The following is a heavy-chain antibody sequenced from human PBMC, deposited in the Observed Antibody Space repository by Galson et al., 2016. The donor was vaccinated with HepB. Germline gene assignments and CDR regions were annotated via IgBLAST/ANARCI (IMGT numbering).Heavy chain of an antibody. CDR1: GFSLSTYG. V-gene: IGHV3-30*18. J-gene: IGHJ4*02. CDR2: ISYDGSNE. D-gene: IGHD4-23*01. Sequence: SLRLSCAASGFSLSTYGVHWVRQAPGKGLEWVAVISYDGSNEYQADSVKGRFTISRDNSKNTAYLQMNSLRAEDTAVYYCAKDVGSWYLLLSHYFDYWGQGSLVTVSS. CDR3: AKDVGSWYLLLSHYFDY.